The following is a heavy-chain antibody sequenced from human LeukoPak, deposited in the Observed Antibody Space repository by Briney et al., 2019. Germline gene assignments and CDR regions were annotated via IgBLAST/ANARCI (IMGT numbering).Heavy chain of an antibody. CDR3: ARRCSSTSCHGAFDI. CDR2: IIPIFGTA. Sequence: ASVKVSCKASGGTFSSYAISWVRQAPGQGLEWMGGIIPIFGTANYAQKFQGRVTITTDESTSTAYMELSSLRSEDTAVYYCARRCSSTSCHGAFDIWGQGTMVTVSS. D-gene: IGHD2-2*01. CDR1: GGTFSSYA. J-gene: IGHJ3*02. V-gene: IGHV1-69*05.